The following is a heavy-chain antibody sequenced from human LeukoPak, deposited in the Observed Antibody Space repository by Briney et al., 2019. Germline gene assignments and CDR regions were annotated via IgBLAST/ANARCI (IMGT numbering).Heavy chain of an antibody. Sequence: ASVKVSCKASGYTFPSYFMHWVRQAPGQGLEWMGIIKPTGGSTTYAQKFQGRVTITADESTSTAYMELSSLRSEDTAVYYCARGFRKPLDYWGQGTLVTVSS. V-gene: IGHV1-46*01. D-gene: IGHD3-3*01. CDR2: IKPTGGST. CDR1: GYTFPSYF. J-gene: IGHJ4*02. CDR3: ARGFRKPLDY.